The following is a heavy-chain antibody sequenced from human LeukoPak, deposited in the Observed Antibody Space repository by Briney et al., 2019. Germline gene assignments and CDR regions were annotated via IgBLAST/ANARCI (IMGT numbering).Heavy chain of an antibody. J-gene: IGHJ6*02. CDR2: IIGSGGGT. Sequence: PGGSLRLSCAASGFTFTNHAMTWVRQAPGKGLEWVSTIIGSGGGTYYADSVKGRFTISRDNSKNTLYLQINSLRAEDTAVYFCARSYDYLWGGDGMDVWGQGATVTVSS. CDR3: ARSYDYLWGGDGMDV. V-gene: IGHV3-23*01. CDR1: GFTFTNHA. D-gene: IGHD3-16*01.